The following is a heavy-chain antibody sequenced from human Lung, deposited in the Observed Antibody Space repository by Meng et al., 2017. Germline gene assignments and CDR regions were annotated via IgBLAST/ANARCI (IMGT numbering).Heavy chain of an antibody. J-gene: IGHJ4*02. CDR1: GGSFSDYY. Sequence: QVQPQEWLAGLLKPSETLSLTGVVSGGSFSDYYWSWIRQPPGKGLEWIGEINHSRSTNYNPSLESRATISVDTSQNNLSLKLSSVTAADSAVYYCARGPTTMAHDFDYWGQGTLVTVSS. CDR2: INHSRST. V-gene: IGHV4-34*01. CDR3: ARGPTTMAHDFDY. D-gene: IGHD4-11*01.